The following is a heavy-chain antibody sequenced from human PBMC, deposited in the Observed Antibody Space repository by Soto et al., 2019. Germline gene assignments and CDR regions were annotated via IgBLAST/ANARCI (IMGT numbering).Heavy chain of an antibody. Sequence: SETLSLTCAVYGGSFSGYYWSWIRQPPGKGLEWIGEINHSGSTNYNPSLKSRVTISVDTSKNQFSLKLSSVTAADTAVYYCARTSNFYDSGDIWGQGTMVTVSS. V-gene: IGHV4-34*01. D-gene: IGHD3-22*01. CDR3: ARTSNFYDSGDI. CDR2: INHSGST. CDR1: GGSFSGYY. J-gene: IGHJ3*02.